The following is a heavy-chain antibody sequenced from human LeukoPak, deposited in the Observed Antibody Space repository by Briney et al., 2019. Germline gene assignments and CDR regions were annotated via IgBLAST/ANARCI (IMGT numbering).Heavy chain of an antibody. V-gene: IGHV3-7*04. D-gene: IGHD3-10*01. CDR3: ARGITMAN. CDR2: IKQDGSER. Sequence: GGSLRLSCAASGFTFSNYWMTWVRQAPGKGLEWVANIKQDGSERDYVDSVKGRFTISRDDAKNSLYLQMNSLRAEDTAVYYCARGITMANWGQGPLVTVSA. CDR1: GFTFSNYW. J-gene: IGHJ4*02.